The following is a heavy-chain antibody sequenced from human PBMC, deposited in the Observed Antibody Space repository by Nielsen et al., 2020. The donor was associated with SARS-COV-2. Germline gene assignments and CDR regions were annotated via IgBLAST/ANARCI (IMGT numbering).Heavy chain of an antibody. Sequence: GGSLRLSCAASGFTFSDSYMSWIRQAPGKGLEWVAVIWYDGSNKYYADSVKGRFTISRDNSKNTLYLQMNSLRAEDTAVYYCARVVSGYYGMDVWGQGTTVTVSS. D-gene: IGHD3-10*01. CDR1: GFTFSDSY. CDR3: ARVVSGYYGMDV. J-gene: IGHJ6*02. CDR2: IWYDGSNK. V-gene: IGHV3-33*08.